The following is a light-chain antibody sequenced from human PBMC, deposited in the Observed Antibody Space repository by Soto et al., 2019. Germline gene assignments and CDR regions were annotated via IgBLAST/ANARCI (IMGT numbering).Light chain of an antibody. CDR1: QSINGW. V-gene: IGKV1-5*01. CDR3: HQYNTYSLVT. J-gene: IGKJ5*01. Sequence: DIHMTQSPSTLSASVGDRVTITCRASQSINGWLAWYQQKPGKAPKLLIFDASTLESGVPSRFSGSGSGTEFTLTISSLQPDDFATYYCHQYNTYSLVTFGQGTRLEIK. CDR2: DAS.